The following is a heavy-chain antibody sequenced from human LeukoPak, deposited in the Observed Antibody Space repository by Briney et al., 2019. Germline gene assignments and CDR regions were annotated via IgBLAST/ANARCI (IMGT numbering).Heavy chain of an antibody. CDR3: ARAHDILTGYLDWFDP. V-gene: IGHV1-3*03. CDR1: GYTFTSYA. J-gene: IGHJ5*02. D-gene: IGHD3-9*01. Sequence: ASVKVSCKASGYTFTSYAMHWVRQAPGQRLEWMGWINAGNGNTKYSQEFQGRVTITRDTSASTAYMELSSLRSEDMAVYYCARAHDILTGYLDWFDPWGQGTLVTVSS. CDR2: INAGNGNT.